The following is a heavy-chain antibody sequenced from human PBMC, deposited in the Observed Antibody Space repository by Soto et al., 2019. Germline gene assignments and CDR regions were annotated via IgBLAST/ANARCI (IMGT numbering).Heavy chain of an antibody. Sequence: QVQLVQSGAEVKKPGASVKVSCKASGYTFTSYYMHWVRQAPGQGLEWMGIINPGGSTSYAQKFQGRVTMARDTSASTVYMELSSLRSGDTAVYYCARVYCSGGSCYGLDYWGQGTLVTVSS. CDR3: ARVYCSGGSCYGLDY. D-gene: IGHD2-15*01. V-gene: IGHV1-46*01. J-gene: IGHJ4*02. CDR1: GYTFTSYY. CDR2: INPGGST.